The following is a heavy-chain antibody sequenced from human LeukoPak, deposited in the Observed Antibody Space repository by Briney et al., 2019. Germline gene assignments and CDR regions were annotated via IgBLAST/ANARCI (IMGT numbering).Heavy chain of an antibody. CDR2: IWYGGSNK. CDR1: GFTFSSYG. D-gene: IGHD2-15*01. Sequence: PGGSLRLSCAASGFTFSSYGMHWVRQAPGKGLEWVAVIWYGGSNKYYADSVKGRFTISRDNSKNTLYLQMNSLRAEDTAVYYCAKDPPYCSGGSCHRVHPFDPWGQGTLVTVSS. CDR3: AKDPPYCSGGSCHRVHPFDP. J-gene: IGHJ5*02. V-gene: IGHV3-30*02.